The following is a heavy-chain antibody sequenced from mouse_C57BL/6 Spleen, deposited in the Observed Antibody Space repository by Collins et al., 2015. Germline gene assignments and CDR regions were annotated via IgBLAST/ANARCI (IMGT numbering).Heavy chain of an antibody. Sequence: QVQLQQSGPELVKPGASVRISCKASGYTFTSYYIHWVKQRPGQGLEWIGWIYPGNVNTKYNEKFKGKATLTADKSSSTAYMQLSSLTSEDSAVYFCARGGLHAMDYWGQGTSVTVSS. D-gene: IGHD3-3*01. CDR2: IYPGNVNT. CDR1: GYTFTSYY. J-gene: IGHJ4*01. CDR3: ARGGLHAMDY. V-gene: IGHV1S56*01.